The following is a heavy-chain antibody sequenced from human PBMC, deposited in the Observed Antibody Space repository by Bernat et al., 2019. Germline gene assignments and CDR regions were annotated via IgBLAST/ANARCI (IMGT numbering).Heavy chain of an antibody. CDR2: ISYDGSNK. CDR1: GFTFSSYA. J-gene: IGHJ3*02. CDR3: ARAPHLDGDYAPGAFDI. D-gene: IGHD4-17*01. V-gene: IGHV3-30-3*01. Sequence: VQLVESGGGLVQPGRSLRLSCAASGFTFSSYAMHWVRQAPGKGLEWVAVISYDGSNKYYADSVKGRFTISRDNSKNTLYLQMNSLRAEDTAVYYCARAPHLDGDYAPGAFDIWGQGTMVTVSS.